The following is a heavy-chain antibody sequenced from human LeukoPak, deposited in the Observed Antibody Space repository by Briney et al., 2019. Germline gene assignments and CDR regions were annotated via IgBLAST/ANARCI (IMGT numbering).Heavy chain of an antibody. Sequence: PSETLSLTCTVSGYSIISGYYWGWIRQPPGKGLEWIGSIYHSGSTYYNPSLKSRVTISIDTSKNQFSLKLSSVTAADTAVYYCAREGQQLVRWDDYWGQGTLVTVSS. D-gene: IGHD6-13*01. CDR3: AREGQQLVRWDDY. V-gene: IGHV4-38-2*02. CDR2: IYHSGST. J-gene: IGHJ4*02. CDR1: GYSIISGYY.